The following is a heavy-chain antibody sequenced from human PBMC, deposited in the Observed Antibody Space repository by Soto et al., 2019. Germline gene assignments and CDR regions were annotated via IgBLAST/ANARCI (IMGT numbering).Heavy chain of an antibody. CDR3: AKILWFGELLDYYYGMDV. CDR1: GFTFSSYA. Sequence: GGSLRLSCAASGFTFSSYAMSWVRQAPGKGLEWVSAISGSGGSTYYADSVKGRFTISRDNSKNTLYLQMNSLRAEDTAVYYCAKILWFGELLDYYYGMDVGGQGTTVTVPS. J-gene: IGHJ6*02. CDR2: ISGSGGST. D-gene: IGHD3-10*01. V-gene: IGHV3-23*01.